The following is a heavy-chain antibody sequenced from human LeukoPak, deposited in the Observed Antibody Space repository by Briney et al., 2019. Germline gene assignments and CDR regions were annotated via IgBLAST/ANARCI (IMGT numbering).Heavy chain of an antibody. J-gene: IGHJ4*02. CDR2: ITSDGSGT. CDR1: GFTFSGSW. D-gene: IGHD3-10*01. V-gene: IGHV3-74*01. Sequence: GGSLRLSCAASGFTFSGSWMHWVRQAPGKGLVWVSRITSDGSGTRYADSVNGRFTISRDNAKNTLYLQMNSLRVEDTAVNYCARDLYHGSGSYYNGVDYWGQGTLVTVSS. CDR3: ARDLYHGSGSYYNGVDY.